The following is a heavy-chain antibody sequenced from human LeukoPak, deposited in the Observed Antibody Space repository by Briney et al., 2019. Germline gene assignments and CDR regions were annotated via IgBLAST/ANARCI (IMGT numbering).Heavy chain of an antibody. D-gene: IGHD2-15*01. J-gene: IGHJ4*02. CDR3: AREIGRVVAAVNY. Sequence: ASVKVSCKASGYTFTGYYMHWVRQAPGQGLEWMGRINPNSGSTNYPQKFQGRVTMTRDTSISTAYMELSRLRSDDTAVYYCAREIGRVVAAVNYWGQGTLVTVSS. CDR2: INPNSGST. CDR1: GYTFTGYY. V-gene: IGHV1-2*06.